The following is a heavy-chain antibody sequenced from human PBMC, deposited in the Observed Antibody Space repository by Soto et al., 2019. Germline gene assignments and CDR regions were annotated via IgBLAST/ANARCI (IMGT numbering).Heavy chain of an antibody. V-gene: IGHV3-7*05. CDR2: INEDGSER. J-gene: IGHJ5*02. CDR3: AREGSSGWYENWFDP. D-gene: IGHD6-19*01. Sequence: PGGSLRLSCAASVFTFSTYWMSWVRQTPGKGLEWVANINEDGSERYYVDSVKGRFTISRDNAKNSLYLQMNSLRAEDTAVYYCAREGSSGWYENWFDPWGQGTLVTVSS. CDR1: VFTFSTYW.